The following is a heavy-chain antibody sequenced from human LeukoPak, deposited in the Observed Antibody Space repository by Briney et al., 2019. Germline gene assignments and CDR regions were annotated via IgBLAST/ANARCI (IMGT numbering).Heavy chain of an antibody. CDR2: IYYSGST. V-gene: IGHV4-59*01. CDR1: GGSISIYY. Sequence: SETLSLTCTVSGGSISIYYWSWIRQPPGKGLEWIGYIYYSGSTNYNPSLKSRVTISVDTSKNQFSLKLSSVTAADTAVYYCARDLLYDSSGCAFDIWGQGTMLTVSS. J-gene: IGHJ3*02. CDR3: ARDLLYDSSGCAFDI. D-gene: IGHD3-22*01.